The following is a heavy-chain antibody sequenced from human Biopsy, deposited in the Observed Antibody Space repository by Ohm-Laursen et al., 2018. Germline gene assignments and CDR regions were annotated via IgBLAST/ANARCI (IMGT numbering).Heavy chain of an antibody. CDR1: GFSFSSYG. CDR2: LSDDGRNK. V-gene: IGHV3-30*18. D-gene: IGHD7-27*01. J-gene: IGHJ4*02. CDR3: AKDLRNNNWGVEN. Sequence: SLRLSCAASGFSFSSYGMHWVRQAPGKGLELEAVLSDDGRNKYYIDSVRGRFTISRDNSKNTLYLQMNNLRAEDTDVSYCAKDLRNNNWGVENWGQGTLVTVSS.